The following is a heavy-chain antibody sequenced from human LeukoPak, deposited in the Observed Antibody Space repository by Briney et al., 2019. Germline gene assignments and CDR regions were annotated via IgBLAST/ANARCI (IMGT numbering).Heavy chain of an antibody. CDR3: AKDPVYYGSGSPYFDY. CDR1: GFTFSSYA. V-gene: IGHV3-23*01. Sequence: GGSLRLSCAASGFTFSSYAMSWVRQAPGKGLEWVSAISGSGGGTYYADSVKGGFTISRDNSKNTLYLQMNSLRAEDTAVYYCAKDPVYYGSGSPYFDYWGQGTLVTVSS. D-gene: IGHD3-10*01. J-gene: IGHJ4*02. CDR2: ISGSGGGT.